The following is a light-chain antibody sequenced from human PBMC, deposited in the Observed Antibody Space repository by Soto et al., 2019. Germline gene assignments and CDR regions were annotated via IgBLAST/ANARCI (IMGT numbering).Light chain of an antibody. Sequence: IPMTQSPSSLSATVGDRVTIPCRASQNLDNYLNWYQQKPGKAPNLLIYAASRLQSGVPSRFAGSGSGTHFTLTITSLQPEDVGTYFCQQSVSTPIYSFGQGTKVDI. J-gene: IGKJ2*03. CDR3: QQSVSTPIYS. V-gene: IGKV1-39*01. CDR1: QNLDNY. CDR2: AAS.